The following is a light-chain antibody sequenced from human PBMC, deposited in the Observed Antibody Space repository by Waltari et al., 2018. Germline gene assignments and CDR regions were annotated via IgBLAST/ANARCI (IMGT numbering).Light chain of an antibody. CDR2: GTS. Sequence: DIQMTQSPSSVSASVGDRVTITCRASQGIGSWLVWYQQKPWEAPKLLIYGTSTLKSGVPSRFSGSGSGTDFTLTISSLQPEDCATYYCQQANSFPRNFGQGTRVDIK. J-gene: IGKJ5*01. CDR3: QQANSFPRN. CDR1: QGIGSW. V-gene: IGKV1-12*01.